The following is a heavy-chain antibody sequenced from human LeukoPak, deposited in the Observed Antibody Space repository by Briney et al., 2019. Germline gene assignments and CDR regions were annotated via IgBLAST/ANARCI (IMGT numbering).Heavy chain of an antibody. Sequence: SETLSLTCTVSSYSIRSDYYWGWIRQPPGKGLEWIASINHSGITYYNPSITSRVTISVDMSKNQFSLKLTSVTAADTAVYYCGRDRPSGYYDYWGQGILVTVSS. V-gene: IGHV4-38-2*02. D-gene: IGHD3-22*01. CDR1: SYSIRSDYY. CDR3: GRDRPSGYYDY. J-gene: IGHJ4*02. CDR2: INHSGIT.